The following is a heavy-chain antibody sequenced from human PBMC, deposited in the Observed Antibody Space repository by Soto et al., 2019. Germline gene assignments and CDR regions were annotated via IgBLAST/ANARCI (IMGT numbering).Heavy chain of an antibody. CDR1: GFTFSSYA. J-gene: IGHJ6*02. D-gene: IGHD3-9*01. CDR3: AKDRYYDIFTGYDYYHSAMDV. Sequence: DVQLLESGGGLIQPGGSLRVSCAASGFTFSSYAMNWVRQAPGKGLEWVSVISGSGGITYYADSVKGRFTSSRDNSKNTLYLQRNSLRAEDTAVYFCAKDRYYDIFTGYDYYHSAMDVWGQGTTVTVSS. CDR2: ISGSGGIT. V-gene: IGHV3-23*01.